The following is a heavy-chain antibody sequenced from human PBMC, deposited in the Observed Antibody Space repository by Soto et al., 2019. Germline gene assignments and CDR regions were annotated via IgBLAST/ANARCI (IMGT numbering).Heavy chain of an antibody. CDR3: ARLYWSGYPYHHYYLDV. J-gene: IGHJ6*03. D-gene: IGHD3-3*01. V-gene: IGHV3-7*01. CDR2: IKQDGSEK. CDR1: GFTFSSYW. Sequence: HPGGSLRLSCAASGFTFSSYWMSWVRQAPGKGLEWVANIKQDGSEKYYVDSVKGRFTISRDNAKNSLYLQMNSLRAEDTAVYYCARLYWSGYPYHHYYLDVWGKGTTVSVSS.